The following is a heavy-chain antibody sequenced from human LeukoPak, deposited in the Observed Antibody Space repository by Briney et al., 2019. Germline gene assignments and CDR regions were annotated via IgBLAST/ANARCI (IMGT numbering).Heavy chain of an antibody. J-gene: IGHJ3*02. CDR3: AKVVVTHPWSLDAFDI. V-gene: IGHV3-21*01. Sequence: PGGSLRLSCAASGFTFSSYSMNWVRQAPGKGLEWVSFISSSSSYIYYADSMKGRFTISRDNAKNSLYLQMNSLRAEDTAVYYCAKVVVTHPWSLDAFDIWGQGTMVTVSS. CDR1: GFTFSSYS. CDR2: ISSSSSYI. D-gene: IGHD4-23*01.